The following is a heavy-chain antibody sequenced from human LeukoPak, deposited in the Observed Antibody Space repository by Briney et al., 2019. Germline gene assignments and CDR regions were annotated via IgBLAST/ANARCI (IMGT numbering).Heavy chain of an antibody. CDR3: ARDRTTDSSGYADAFDI. J-gene: IGHJ3*02. D-gene: IGHD3-22*01. Sequence: ASVKVSCKASGYTFTTHGISWVRQAPGQGLEWMGWISAYNGNTNYAQKLQGRVTMTTDTSTSTAYMELRSLRSDDTAVYYCARDRTTDSSGYADAFDIWGQGTMVTVSS. CDR2: ISAYNGNT. V-gene: IGHV1-18*01. CDR1: GYTFTTHG.